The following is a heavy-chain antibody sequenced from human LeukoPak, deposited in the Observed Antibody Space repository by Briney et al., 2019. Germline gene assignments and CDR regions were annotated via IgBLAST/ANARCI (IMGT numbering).Heavy chain of an antibody. Sequence: SETLSLTCVVSGGSISNSNWWSWVRQPPGKGLEWIGGIYHSGSTNYNPSLKSRVTISVDKSKNQFSLKLTSVTAADTAVYHCASQYGGLDYWGQGTRVTVSS. CDR2: IYHSGST. D-gene: IGHD4-23*01. CDR1: GGSISNSNW. V-gene: IGHV4-4*02. J-gene: IGHJ4*02. CDR3: ASQYGGLDY.